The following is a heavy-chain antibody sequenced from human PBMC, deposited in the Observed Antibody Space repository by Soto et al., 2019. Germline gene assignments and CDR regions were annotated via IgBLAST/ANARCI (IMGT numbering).Heavy chain of an antibody. CDR3: AKYTHYSDRSAYHPPYYYDF. CDR2: ISGSSSHM. V-gene: IGHV3-21*01. CDR1: GFIFSEYS. D-gene: IGHD3-22*01. Sequence: WGSLRLSCKASGFIFSEYSMSWVRQAPGKGLEWVSSISGSSSHMYYADSLKGRFTISRDNAKNSLYLQMSGLRAEDAAVYFCAKYTHYSDRSAYHPPYYYDFWGQGILVTVSS. J-gene: IGHJ4*02.